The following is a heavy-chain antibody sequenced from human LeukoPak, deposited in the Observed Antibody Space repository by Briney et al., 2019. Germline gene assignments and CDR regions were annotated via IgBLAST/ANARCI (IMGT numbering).Heavy chain of an antibody. CDR2: INHSGST. CDR3: ARGALVDYDFWSDY. CDR1: GGSFSGYY. J-gene: IGHJ4*02. Sequence: PSETLSLTCAVYGGSFSGYYWSWIRQPPGKGLEWIGEINHSGSTNYNPSLKSRVTISVDTSKNQFSLKLSSVTAADTAVHYCARGALVDYDFWSDYWGQGTLVTVSS. D-gene: IGHD3-3*01. V-gene: IGHV4-34*01.